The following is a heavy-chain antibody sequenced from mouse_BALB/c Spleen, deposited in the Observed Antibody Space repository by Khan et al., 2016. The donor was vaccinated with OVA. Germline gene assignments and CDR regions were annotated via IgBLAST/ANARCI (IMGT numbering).Heavy chain of an antibody. CDR1: GFSLTSYG. J-gene: IGHJ4*01. V-gene: IGHV2-2*02. D-gene: IGHD2-14*01. CDR3: ARIFIGTTDYAMDY. Sequence: QVQLKQSGPGLVQPSQSLSITCTVSGFSLTSYGVHWVRQSPGKGLEWLGVIWSGGSTYYNAAFISRLSISKDNSKSQVFFKMNSLQANDTAIYYCARIFIGTTDYAMDYWGQGTSVTVSS. CDR2: IWSGGST.